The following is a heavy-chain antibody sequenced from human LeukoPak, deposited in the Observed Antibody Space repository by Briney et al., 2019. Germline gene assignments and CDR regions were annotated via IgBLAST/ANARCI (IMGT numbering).Heavy chain of an antibody. CDR2: IYYSGST. CDR3: ARTPDTVDYYYGTDV. V-gene: IGHV4-59*08. D-gene: IGHD4-23*01. Sequence: SETLSLTCTVSGGSISSYYWSWIRQPPGKGLEWIGYIYYSGSTNYNPSLKSRVTISVDTSKNQFSLKLSSVTAADTAVYYCARTPDTVDYYYGTDVWGQGTTVTVSS. J-gene: IGHJ6*02. CDR1: GGSISSYY.